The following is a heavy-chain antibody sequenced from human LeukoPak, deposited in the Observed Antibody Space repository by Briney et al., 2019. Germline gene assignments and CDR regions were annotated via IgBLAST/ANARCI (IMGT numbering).Heavy chain of an antibody. CDR3: ARGDPDISFGVVGDAFDI. J-gene: IGHJ3*02. CDR1: GFTLSSYG. Sequence: GGSLRLSCAASGFTLSSYGMHWVRQAPGKGLEWVAFIRYDGSNKYYADSVKGRFTISRDNSKNTLYLQMNSLRAEDTAVYYCARGDPDISFGVVGDAFDIWGQGTMVTVSS. V-gene: IGHV3-30*02. CDR2: IRYDGSNK. D-gene: IGHD3-3*01.